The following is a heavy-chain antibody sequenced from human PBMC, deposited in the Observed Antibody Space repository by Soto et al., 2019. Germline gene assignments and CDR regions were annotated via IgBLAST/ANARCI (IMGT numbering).Heavy chain of an antibody. CDR2: ISWDGGST. J-gene: IGHJ6*02. Sequence: GASVKVSCKASGFTFDDYTMHWVRQAPGKGLEWVSLISWDGGSTYYADSVKGRFTISRDNSKNSLYLQMNSLRTEDTALYYCAKDIASRITIFGVVTPRYGMDVWGQGTTVTVSS. V-gene: IGHV3-43*01. CDR1: GFTFDDYT. D-gene: IGHD3-3*01. CDR3: AKDIASRITIFGVVTPRYGMDV.